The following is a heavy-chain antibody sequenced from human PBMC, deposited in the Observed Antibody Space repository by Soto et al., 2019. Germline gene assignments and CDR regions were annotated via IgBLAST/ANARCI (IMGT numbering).Heavy chain of an antibody. CDR3: ARVAVAGNWFDP. CDR2: INPSGGST. J-gene: IGHJ5*02. CDR1: GYTFTSYY. V-gene: IGHV1-46*01. D-gene: IGHD6-19*01. Sequence: QVQLVQSGAEVKKPGASVKVSCKASGYTFTSYYMHWVRQAPGQGLEWMGIINPSGGSTSYAQKFQGRVTMTRDTSTSTVYMELSSRRSEDTAVYYCARVAVAGNWFDPWGQGPMVTVSS.